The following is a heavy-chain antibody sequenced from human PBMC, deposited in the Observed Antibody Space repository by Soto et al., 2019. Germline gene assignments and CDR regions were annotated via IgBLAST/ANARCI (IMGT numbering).Heavy chain of an antibody. CDR1: GGSISSTTYS. D-gene: IGHD3-16*01. Sequence: ETLSLTCTVSGGSISSTTYSWGWIRQPPGKGLEWIGSMYYSGTTYSNPSLQSRVTISVDTSNNQFSLKLTSVTAADTAVYYCARGGAYYFDSWGQGILVTVSS. CDR3: ARGGAYYFDS. V-gene: IGHV4-39*07. J-gene: IGHJ4*02. CDR2: MYYSGTT.